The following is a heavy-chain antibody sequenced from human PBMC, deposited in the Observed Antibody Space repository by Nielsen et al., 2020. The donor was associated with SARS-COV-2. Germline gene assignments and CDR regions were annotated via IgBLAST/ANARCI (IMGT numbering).Heavy chain of an antibody. CDR1: GFTFSVAA. CDR3: AKYPHCSSTSCYWDYFDY. J-gene: IGHJ4*02. D-gene: IGHD2-2*01. Sequence: GESLKISCVASGFTFSVAAMSWVRQAPGKGLEWVSAISGSGGSTYYADSVKGRFTISRDNSKNTLYLQMNSLRAEDTAVYYCAKYPHCSSTSCYWDYFDYWGQGTLVTVSS. V-gene: IGHV3-23*01. CDR2: ISGSGGST.